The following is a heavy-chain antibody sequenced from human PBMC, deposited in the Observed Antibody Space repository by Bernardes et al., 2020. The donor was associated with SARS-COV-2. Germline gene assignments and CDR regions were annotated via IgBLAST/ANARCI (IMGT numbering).Heavy chain of an antibody. CDR2: ISSSSSTI. V-gene: IGHV3-48*04. CDR1: GFTFSSYS. J-gene: IGHJ6*02. CDR3: ARDLGSSWYGYYGMDV. Sequence: GSLRLSCAASGFTFSSYSMNWVRQAPGKGLEWVSYISSSSSTIYYADSVKGRFTISRDNAKNSLYLQMNSLRAEDTAVYYCARDLGSSWYGYYGMDVWGQGTTVTVSS. D-gene: IGHD6-13*01.